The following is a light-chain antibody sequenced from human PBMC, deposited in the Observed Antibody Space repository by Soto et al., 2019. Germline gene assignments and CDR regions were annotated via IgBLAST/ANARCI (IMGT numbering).Light chain of an antibody. V-gene: IGKV1-39*01. Sequence: DIQMTQSPSSLSASVGDRVTITCRASQSISSYLNWYQQKPGKAPKLLIYAASSLQSGVPSRFSGSGSGTDFTLTISSLQPEDFATYDCQQSYSTLTFGPGTKVDIK. J-gene: IGKJ3*01. CDR3: QQSYSTLT. CDR1: QSISSY. CDR2: AAS.